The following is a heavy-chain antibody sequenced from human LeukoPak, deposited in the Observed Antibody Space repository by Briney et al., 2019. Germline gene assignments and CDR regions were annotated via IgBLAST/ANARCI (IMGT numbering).Heavy chain of an antibody. V-gene: IGHV4-39*01. CDR3: ARQLYCSSTSCYLTAVDYYYMDV. D-gene: IGHD2-2*01. CDR2: VYYSGST. J-gene: IGHJ6*03. Sequence: PSETLSLTCTVSGGSISSSSYYWGWIRQPPGKGLEWIGRVYYSGSTYYNPSLKSRVTISVDTSKNQFSLKLSSVTAADTAVYYCARQLYCSSTSCYLTAVDYYYMDVWGKGTTVTVSS. CDR1: GGSISSSSYY.